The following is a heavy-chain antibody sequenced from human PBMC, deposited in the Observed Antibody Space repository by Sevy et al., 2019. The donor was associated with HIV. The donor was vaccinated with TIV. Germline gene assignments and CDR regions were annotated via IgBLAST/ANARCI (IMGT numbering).Heavy chain of an antibody. CDR2: FCMGGDRI. D-gene: IGHD2-2*01. CDR1: GFRFSIYA. J-gene: IGHJ4*02. V-gene: IGHV3-23*01. Sequence: GGSLRLSCTTSGFRFSIYAMTWVRQAPGKGLEWVSSFCMGGDRIYYAASVRGRFNISRDASKNTLYLDMNNLRAEDTAKYYWAREGCSKGHDSWGQGTLVTVSS. CDR3: AREGCSKGHDS.